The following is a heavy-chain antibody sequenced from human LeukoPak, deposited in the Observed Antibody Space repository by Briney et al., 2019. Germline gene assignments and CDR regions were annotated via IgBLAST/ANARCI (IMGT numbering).Heavy chain of an antibody. V-gene: IGHV1-69*05. Sequence: ASVKVSCKASGGTFSSYAISWVRQAPGQGLEGMGRIIPIFGTANYAQKLQGRVTINTDEYTSTAYMEMSSLRSEDTAVYCCARSTTWGQGTLVTVSS. J-gene: IGHJ5*02. CDR3: ARSTT. CDR2: IIPIFGTA. CDR1: GGTFSSYA.